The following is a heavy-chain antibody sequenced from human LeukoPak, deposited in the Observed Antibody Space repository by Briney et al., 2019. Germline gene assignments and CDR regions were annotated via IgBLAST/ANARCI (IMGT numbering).Heavy chain of an antibody. CDR2: IIPIFGTA. CDR3: ARVLNTIPPRYGMDV. CDR1: GGTFSSYA. D-gene: IGHD3-10*01. J-gene: IGHJ6*02. Sequence: ASVKVSCKASGGTFSSYAISWARQAPGQGLEWMGGIIPIFGTANYAQKFQGRVTITADESTSTAYMELSSLRSEDTAVYYCARVLNTIPPRYGMDVWGQGTTVTVSS. V-gene: IGHV1-69*13.